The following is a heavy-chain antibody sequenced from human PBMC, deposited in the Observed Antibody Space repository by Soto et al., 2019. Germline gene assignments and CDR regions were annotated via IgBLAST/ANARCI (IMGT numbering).Heavy chain of an antibody. J-gene: IGHJ6*02. CDR1: GYIFTSYY. CDR3: ARNQKPGAVDV. D-gene: IGHD2-2*01. CDR2: IDPSAGST. V-gene: IGHV1-46*01. Sequence: ASVKVSCKASGYIFTSYYMHWVRQAPGQGLERMGAIDPSAGSTTYAQNFQGRVTITADESTSTAYMELSSLRSEDTAVYYCARNQKPGAVDVWGQGTTVTVSS.